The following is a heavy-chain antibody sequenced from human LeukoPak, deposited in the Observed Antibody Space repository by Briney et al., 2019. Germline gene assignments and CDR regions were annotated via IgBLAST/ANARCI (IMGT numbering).Heavy chain of an antibody. V-gene: IGHV3-30*02. CDR2: IWYDGSNK. J-gene: IGHJ4*02. CDR3: VKDPLGFCTRATCRYLDS. D-gene: IGHD2-8*01. CDR1: GFTFSNYG. Sequence: PGGSLRLSCAATGFTFSNYGMHWVRQAPGKGLEWVAFIWYDGSNKYYVDSVKGRFTISRDNSENTLFLQMSSLRTEDTAVYYCVKDPLGFCTRATCRYLDSWGQGTLVTVSS.